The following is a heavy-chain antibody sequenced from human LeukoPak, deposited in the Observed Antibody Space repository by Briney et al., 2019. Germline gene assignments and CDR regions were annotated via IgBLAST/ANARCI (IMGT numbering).Heavy chain of an antibody. D-gene: IGHD3-22*01. J-gene: IGHJ4*02. V-gene: IGHV1-69*05. CDR1: GGTFSSYA. CDR2: IIPIFGTA. CDR3: ARSYYDSSGPFDY. Sequence: ASVKVSCKASGGTFSSYAISWVRQAPGQGLEWMGRIIPIFGTANYAQKFQGRVTITTDGSTSTAYMELSSLRSEDTAVYYCARSYYDSSGPFDYWGQGTLVTVSS.